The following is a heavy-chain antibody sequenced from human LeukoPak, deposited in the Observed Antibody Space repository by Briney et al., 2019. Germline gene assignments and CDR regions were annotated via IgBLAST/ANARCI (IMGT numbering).Heavy chain of an antibody. CDR2: ISSSGRTI. CDR3: ARRNPMTQDAFDV. J-gene: IGHJ3*01. Sequence: GGSLRLSCVASGFTFSNYEMNWVRQAPGKGLEWVSHISSSGRTIYYSDSVKGRFTISRDNAKNSLFLRMNSLRAEDTAIYYCARRNPMTQDAFDVWGQGTMVTVSS. CDR1: GFTFSNYE. D-gene: IGHD2-21*02. V-gene: IGHV3-48*03.